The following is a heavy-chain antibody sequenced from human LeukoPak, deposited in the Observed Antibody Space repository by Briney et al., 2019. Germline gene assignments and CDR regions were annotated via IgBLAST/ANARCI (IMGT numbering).Heavy chain of an antibody. D-gene: IGHD6-19*01. CDR2: IYSGGST. Sequence: GGSLRLSCAASGFTVSSNYMSWVRQAPGKGLEWVSVIYSGGSTYYADSVKGRFTISRDNSKNTLYLQMNSLRAEDTAAYYCARARPQYSSGWYFDYWGQGTLVTVSS. J-gene: IGHJ4*02. CDR1: GFTVSSNY. V-gene: IGHV3-53*01. CDR3: ARARPQYSSGWYFDY.